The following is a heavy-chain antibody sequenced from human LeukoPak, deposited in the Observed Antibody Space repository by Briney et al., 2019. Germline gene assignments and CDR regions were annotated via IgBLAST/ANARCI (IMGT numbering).Heavy chain of an antibody. J-gene: IGHJ4*02. CDR3: ASLPNSGYEREAFDY. CDR2: FNPNSGGT. V-gene: IGHV1-2*02. CDR1: GYTFTGYY. D-gene: IGHD5-12*01. Sequence: ASVKVSCKASGYTFTGYYMHWVRQAPGQGLEWMGWFNPNSGGTNYAQKFQGRVTMTRDTSISTAYMELSRLRSDDTAVYYCASLPNSGYEREAFDYWGQGTLVTVSS.